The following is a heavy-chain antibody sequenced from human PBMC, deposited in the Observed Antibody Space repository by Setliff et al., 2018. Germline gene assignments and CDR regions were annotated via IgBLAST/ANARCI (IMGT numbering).Heavy chain of an antibody. Sequence: SETLSLTCTASGDSISRSTYYWGWIRQSPGKGLDWIGTVDHSGNTFYNPSLKSRVTISVDTSKNHFSLKLTSVSAADTAVYYCARRDSTGYYGYSFDFWGQGTPVTVSS. J-gene: IGHJ4*02. D-gene: IGHD3-22*01. CDR1: GDSISRSTYY. CDR3: ARRDSTGYYGYSFDF. CDR2: VDHSGNT. V-gene: IGHV4-39*02.